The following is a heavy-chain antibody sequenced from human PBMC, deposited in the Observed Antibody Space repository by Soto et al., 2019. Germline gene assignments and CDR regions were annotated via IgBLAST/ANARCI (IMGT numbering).Heavy chain of an antibody. Sequence: PSETLSLSCRVSGGSISSRGYYLSWNRQPPGKGLEWIGYIYYSGSTYYNPSLKSRVTISVDTSKNQFSLKLSSVTAADTAVYYCARDNILGILYGGMDVWGQGTTVTGS. CDR1: GGSISSRGYY. J-gene: IGHJ6*02. V-gene: IGHV4-30-4*01. CDR2: IYYSGST. D-gene: IGHD3-3*01. CDR3: ARDNILGILYGGMDV.